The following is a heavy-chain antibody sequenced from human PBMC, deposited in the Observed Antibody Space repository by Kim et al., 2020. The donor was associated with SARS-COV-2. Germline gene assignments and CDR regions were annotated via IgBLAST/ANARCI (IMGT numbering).Heavy chain of an antibody. Sequence: GGSLRLSCAASGFTVSSNYMSWVRQAPGKGLEWVSVIYSGGSTYYADSVKGRFTISRDNSKNTLYLQMNSLRAEDTAVYYCAREKGEQWLVRAGWFDPWGQGTLVTVSS. V-gene: IGHV3-66*01. CDR1: GFTVSSNY. CDR2: IYSGGST. J-gene: IGHJ5*02. D-gene: IGHD6-19*01. CDR3: AREKGEQWLVRAGWFDP.